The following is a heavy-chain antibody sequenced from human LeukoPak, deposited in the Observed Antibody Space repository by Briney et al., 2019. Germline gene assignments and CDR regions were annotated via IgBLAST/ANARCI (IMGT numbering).Heavy chain of an antibody. CDR3: ARGVGATRWRWFDP. CDR1: GFTFSSYV. CDR2: ISSNGGST. J-gene: IGHJ5*02. D-gene: IGHD1-26*01. Sequence: GGSLRLSCAASGFTFSSYVMHWVRQAPGKGLEYVSAISSNGGSTYYANSVKGGFTISRDNSKNTLYLQMGSLRAEDMAVYYCARGVGATRWRWFDPWGQGTLVTVSS. V-gene: IGHV3-64*01.